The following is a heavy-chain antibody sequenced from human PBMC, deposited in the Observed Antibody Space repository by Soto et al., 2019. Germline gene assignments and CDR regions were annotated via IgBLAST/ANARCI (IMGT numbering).Heavy chain of an antibody. V-gene: IGHV4-31*03. CDR1: GGSINSGGYY. J-gene: IGHJ4*02. CDR3: ATMGPPATQLYYFDN. D-gene: IGHD1-1*01. CDR2: IYYSGST. Sequence: SETLSLSCTVSGGSINSGGYYWSWIRQHPEKGLEWIGYIYYSGSTYYNPSLKSRVTISVDTSKNQLSLKLSSVTAADTAVYYFATMGPPATQLYYFDNWGQGTLVTVSS.